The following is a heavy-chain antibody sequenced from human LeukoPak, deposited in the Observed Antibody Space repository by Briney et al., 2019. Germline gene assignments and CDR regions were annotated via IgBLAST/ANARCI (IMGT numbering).Heavy chain of an antibody. V-gene: IGHV4-39*01. D-gene: IGHD2-21*02. J-gene: IGHJ4*02. CDR2: IYDSGSI. CDR1: GDSLTRGSYY. CDR3: ARLCQVTSCAKCDY. Sequence: SETLSLTCTVSGDSLTRGSYYWGWIRHSPGKGLAWIGSIYDSGSIFYHTPFESRLTPSVDTSRNKFNLKLSPLTAADTAVYYCARLCQVTSCAKCDYWGQGIQVTVSS.